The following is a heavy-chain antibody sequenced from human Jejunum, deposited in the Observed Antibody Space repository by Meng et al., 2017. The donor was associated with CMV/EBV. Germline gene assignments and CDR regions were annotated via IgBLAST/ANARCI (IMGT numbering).Heavy chain of an antibody. CDR1: GGSISSNSW. V-gene: IGHV4-4*02. CDR2: IYHSGST. J-gene: IGHJ4*02. D-gene: IGHD3-22*01. Sequence: GGSISSNSWWNWVRQSPGKGLEWIGEIYHSGSTNYNPSLKSRVTISVDKSMNQFSLRLSSVTAADTAVYYCARRDYYDSSGYPSLGYWGQGILVTVSS. CDR3: ARRDYYDSSGYPSLGY.